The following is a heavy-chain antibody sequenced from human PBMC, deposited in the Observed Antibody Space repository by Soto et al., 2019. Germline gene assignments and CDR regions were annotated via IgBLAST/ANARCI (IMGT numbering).Heavy chain of an antibody. Sequence: ASVKVSCKASGYTFTSYAMHWVRQAPGQRLEWMGWINPSSGGTKYAQKFQGRVTMTRDTSTSTAYMELSRLRSDDTAVYYCARDSTGTTSPTNYYYYYGMDVWGQGTTVTVSS. CDR2: INPSSGGT. D-gene: IGHD1-7*01. V-gene: IGHV1-2*02. CDR3: ARDSTGTTSPTNYYYYYGMDV. CDR1: GYTFTSYA. J-gene: IGHJ6*02.